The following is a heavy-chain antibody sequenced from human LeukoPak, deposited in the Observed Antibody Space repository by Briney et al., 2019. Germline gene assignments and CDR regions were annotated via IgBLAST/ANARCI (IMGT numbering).Heavy chain of an antibody. V-gene: IGHV1-2*02. J-gene: IGHJ3*02. Sequence: GASVKVSCKAPGYSFIGHHVHWVRQAPGQGLVWMGWINPNSGATNQAQKLQGRVTMTWDTSISTAYMELSGLRSGDTAVYYCATSKITMVRGVLDAFDMWGQGTMVTVSS. CDR1: GYSFIGHH. D-gene: IGHD3-10*01. CDR3: ATSKITMVRGVLDAFDM. CDR2: INPNSGAT.